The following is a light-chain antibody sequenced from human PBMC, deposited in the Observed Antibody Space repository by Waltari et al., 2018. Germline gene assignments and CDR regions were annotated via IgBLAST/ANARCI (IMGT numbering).Light chain of an antibody. Sequence: QAALTQPRSVSGSPGQSVTIPCTGTSSDIGGYNYVSWYQQHPGTAPKHMMYEVSKRPSGVSDRFSGSKSGNTASLTISGLQAEDEADYYCCSYAGSYTYDVFGSGTKLTVL. V-gene: IGLV2-11*01. CDR2: EVS. J-gene: IGLJ6*01. CDR1: SSDIGGYNY. CDR3: CSYAGSYTYDV.